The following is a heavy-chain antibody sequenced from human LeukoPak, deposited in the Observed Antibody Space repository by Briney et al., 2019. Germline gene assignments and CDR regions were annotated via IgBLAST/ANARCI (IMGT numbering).Heavy chain of an antibody. CDR2: INHSGST. Sequence: PSETLSLTCAVYGGSFSGYYWSWIRQPPGKGLEWIGEINHSGSTNYNPSLKSRVTISVDTSKNQFSLKLSSVTAADTAVYYCAREEVVVPAARNNAFDIWGQGTMVTVSS. CDR1: GGSFSGYY. J-gene: IGHJ3*02. D-gene: IGHD2-2*01. V-gene: IGHV4-34*01. CDR3: AREEVVVPAARNNAFDI.